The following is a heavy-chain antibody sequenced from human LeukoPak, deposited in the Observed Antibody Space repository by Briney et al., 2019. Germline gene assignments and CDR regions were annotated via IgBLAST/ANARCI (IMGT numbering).Heavy chain of an antibody. CDR2: NYHGGSS. Sequence: PSETLSLTCTVSGFSLSSGYYWGWIRQSPGKGLEWIGSNYHGGSSHYNPSLKSRVTISIDTSKNQFSLKLSSVTAADTAVYYCARGTLEWELGADYWGQGTLVTVSS. V-gene: IGHV4-38-2*02. D-gene: IGHD1-26*01. J-gene: IGHJ4*02. CDR1: GFSLSSGYY. CDR3: ARGTLEWELGADY.